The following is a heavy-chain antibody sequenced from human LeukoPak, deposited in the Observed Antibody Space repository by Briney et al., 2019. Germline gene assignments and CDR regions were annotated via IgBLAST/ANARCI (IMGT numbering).Heavy chain of an antibody. J-gene: IGHJ3*02. Sequence: GGSLRLSCAASGLTFRTYAMSWVRQAPGKGLEWVSSISDSGGYTFYADSVKGRFTISRDNSKNTVYLQMNSLRAEDTAVYYCANRGEASTTNDAFDIWGQGTMVTVSS. CDR2: ISDSGGYT. D-gene: IGHD1-14*01. V-gene: IGHV3-23*01. CDR3: ANRGEASTTNDAFDI. CDR1: GLTFRTYA.